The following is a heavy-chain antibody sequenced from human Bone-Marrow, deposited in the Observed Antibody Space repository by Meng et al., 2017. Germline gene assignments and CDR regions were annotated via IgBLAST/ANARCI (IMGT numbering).Heavy chain of an antibody. Sequence: GGSLRLSCKGSGYNFYGYWIGWVRQMPGKGLEWMGLIYPDDSSTTYSPSFQGQATMSADKSISTAYLQWSSLTASDTATYYCARFGGPSFSNYYFDYWGQGTLVTVSS. J-gene: IGHJ4*02. V-gene: IGHV5-51*01. CDR1: GYNFYGYW. D-gene: IGHD4-23*01. CDR3: ARFGGPSFSNYYFDY. CDR2: IYPDDSST.